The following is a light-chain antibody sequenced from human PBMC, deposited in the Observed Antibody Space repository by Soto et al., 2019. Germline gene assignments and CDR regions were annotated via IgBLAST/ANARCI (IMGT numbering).Light chain of an antibody. CDR1: QRVNGSY. CDR3: QQYSRSHT. Sequence: EIVLTQSPGTLSLSPGDRVTLSCRASQRVNGSYLAWYQQKPGLAPRLLIYGAFDRATGIPDRFSGSGSGTDFTLTISRLEPEDFAMYYCQQYSRSHTFGQGTKLEIK. CDR2: GAF. J-gene: IGKJ2*01. V-gene: IGKV3-20*01.